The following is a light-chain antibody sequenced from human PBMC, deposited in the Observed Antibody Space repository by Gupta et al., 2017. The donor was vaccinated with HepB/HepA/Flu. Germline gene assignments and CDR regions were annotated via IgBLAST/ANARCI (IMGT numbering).Light chain of an antibody. J-gene: IGKJ5*01. CDR1: QSVSNN. V-gene: IGKV3-11*01. Sequence: EIVLTQSPATLSLSPGERATLSCRASQSVSNNVAWYQQKPGQAPRLLIYDTSIRATGVPARFSGSGSGTDFTLTSSSLEPEDFAGYDCQQRANFGQGTRLEIK. CDR2: DTS. CDR3: QQRAN.